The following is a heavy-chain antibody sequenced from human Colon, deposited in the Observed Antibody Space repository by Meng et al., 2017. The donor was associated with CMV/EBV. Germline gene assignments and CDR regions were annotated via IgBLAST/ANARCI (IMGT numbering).Heavy chain of an antibody. V-gene: IGHV3-23*03. CDR1: GFTFSNYV. CDR2: IYSGGTSI. J-gene: IGHJ4*02. CDR3: AKKAPGSSPFDY. D-gene: IGHD6-13*01. Sequence: GGSLRLSCSASGFTFSNYVMSWVRQAPGKGLEWVSVIYSGGTSIYFADSVKGRFTISRDHPKNTLYLQMNSLRAEDTAVYYCAKKAPGSSPFDYWGQGTLVTVSS.